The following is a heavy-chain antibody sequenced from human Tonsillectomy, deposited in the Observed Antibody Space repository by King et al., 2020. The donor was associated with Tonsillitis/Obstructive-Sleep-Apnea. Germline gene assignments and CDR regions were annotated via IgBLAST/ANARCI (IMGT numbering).Heavy chain of an antibody. CDR2: ISSSSSYT. CDR3: AGSGLRGYSQKGLDY. V-gene: IGHV3-11*05. D-gene: IGHD5-18*01. J-gene: IGHJ4*02. CDR1: GFTFSDYY. Sequence: VQLVESGGGLVKPGGSLRLSCAASGFTFSDYYMSWIRQAPGKGLEWVSYISSSSSYTNYADSVKGRFTISRDNAKNSLYLQMNSLRAEDTAVYYCAGSGLRGYSQKGLDYWGQGTLVTVSS.